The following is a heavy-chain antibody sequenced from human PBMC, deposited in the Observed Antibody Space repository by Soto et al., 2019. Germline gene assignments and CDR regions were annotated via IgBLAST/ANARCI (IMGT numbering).Heavy chain of an antibody. Sequence: PPEPLFLTCSVSSGSISTYYWRWIRPPPGKGLEFIGCIFSSGGTNYNPALKSRITISRDTSKNQLSLKLTSVTAADIAVYCCAKRQYSLLTPFDIWGQGSMVT. D-gene: IGHD3-10*01. CDR3: AKRQYSLLTPFDI. CDR2: IFSSGGT. J-gene: IGHJ3*02. V-gene: IGHV4-59*01. CDR1: SGSISTYY.